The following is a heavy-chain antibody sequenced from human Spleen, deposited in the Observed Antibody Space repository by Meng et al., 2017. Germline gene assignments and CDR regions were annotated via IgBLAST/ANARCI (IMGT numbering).Heavy chain of an antibody. Sequence: QVQLRESGPALVKPSETLSLTCTVSGDSISSGDYYWSWICQPPGKALEWIGYIYYSGSTYYNPSLKSRLTILLDTSKKQFSLRLTSVTAADTAVYYCVRENWKSTIDYSGQGTLVTVSS. J-gene: IGHJ4*02. CDR3: VRENWKSTIDY. V-gene: IGHV4-30-4*01. CDR1: GDSISSGDYY. D-gene: IGHD1-1*01. CDR2: IYYSGST.